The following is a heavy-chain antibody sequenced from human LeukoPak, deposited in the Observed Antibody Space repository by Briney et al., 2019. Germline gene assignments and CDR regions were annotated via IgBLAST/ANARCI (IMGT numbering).Heavy chain of an antibody. J-gene: IGHJ5*02. Sequence: GGSLRLSCAASGFTFSNAWMSWVRQAPGKGLEWVANIKQDESEKYYVDSVKGRFTISRDNAKNSLYLQMNSLRPEDTAVYYCARGGYYDILTGTNWFDPWGQGTLVTVSS. D-gene: IGHD3-9*01. CDR1: GFTFSNAW. CDR3: ARGGYYDILTGTNWFDP. CDR2: IKQDESEK. V-gene: IGHV3-7*05.